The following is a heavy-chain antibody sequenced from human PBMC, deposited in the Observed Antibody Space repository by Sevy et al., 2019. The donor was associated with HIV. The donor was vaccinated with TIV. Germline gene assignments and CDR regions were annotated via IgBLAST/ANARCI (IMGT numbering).Heavy chain of an antibody. D-gene: IGHD6-19*01. CDR3: ARVLSSSSGWYPDY. Sequence: ASVKVSCKASGGTFSSYAISWVRQAPGQGLEWMGGIIPIFGTANYAQKFQGRVTITADESTSTAYMELSSLGSEDTAVYYCARVLSSSSGWYPDYWGQGTLVTVSS. J-gene: IGHJ4*02. CDR1: GGTFSSYA. V-gene: IGHV1-69*13. CDR2: IIPIFGTA.